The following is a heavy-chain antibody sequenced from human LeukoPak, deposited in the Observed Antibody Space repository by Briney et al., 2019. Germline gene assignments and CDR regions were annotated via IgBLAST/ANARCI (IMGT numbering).Heavy chain of an antibody. D-gene: IGHD6-13*01. V-gene: IGHV4-59*01. CDR2: IYYSGVT. J-gene: IGHJ5*02. CDR3: ARGNIAAAGSGWFGP. Sequence: SETLSLTCTVSGGSISSYYWSWIRQPPGKGLEWIGYIYYSGVTNYNPSLKSRVTISVDTSKNQFSLKLNSVTAADAAVYYCARGNIAAAGSGWFGPWGQGTLVTVSS. CDR1: GGSISSYY.